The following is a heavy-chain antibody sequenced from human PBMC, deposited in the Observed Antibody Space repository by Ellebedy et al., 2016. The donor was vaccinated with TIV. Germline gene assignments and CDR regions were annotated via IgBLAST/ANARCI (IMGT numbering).Heavy chain of an antibody. CDR2: IYYTGTI. Sequence: SETLSLTCTVSGGSVTGYYWSWIRQPPGKGLEWIAYIYYTGTINYNPSLKSRVTISVDTSKNQLSPRLTSVTAADTAVYYCVRGGSSWSWYFDLWGRGTLVRVSS. V-gene: IGHV4-59*02. D-gene: IGHD6-13*01. CDR3: VRGGSSWSWYFDL. CDR1: GGSVTGYY. J-gene: IGHJ2*01.